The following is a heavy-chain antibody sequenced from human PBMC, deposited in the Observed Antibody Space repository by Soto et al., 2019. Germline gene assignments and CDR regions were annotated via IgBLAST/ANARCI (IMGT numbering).Heavy chain of an antibody. D-gene: IGHD2-15*01. Sequence: QVQLQQWGAGLLKPSETLSLTCAVYGGSFSGYYWSWIRQPPGKGLEWIGEINHSGSTNYNPSLKSRVTISVDTSKNQFSLKLSSVTAAETAVYYCARLGYSGLYGMDVWGQGTTVTVSS. CDR1: GGSFSGYY. J-gene: IGHJ6*02. CDR3: ARLGYSGLYGMDV. V-gene: IGHV4-34*01. CDR2: INHSGST.